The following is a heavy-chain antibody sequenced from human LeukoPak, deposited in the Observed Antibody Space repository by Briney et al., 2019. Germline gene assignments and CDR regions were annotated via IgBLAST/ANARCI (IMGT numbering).Heavy chain of an antibody. V-gene: IGHV1-58*01. CDR1: GFTFTSSA. J-gene: IGHJ4*02. CDR3: AAVRGGSGWYPPDY. D-gene: IGHD6-19*01. CDR2: IVVGSGNT. Sequence: SVKVSCKASGFTFTSSAVQWVRQARGQRLEWIGWIVVGSGNTNYAQKFQERVTITRDMSTSTAYMELSSLRSEDTAVYYCAAVRGGSGWYPPDYWGQGTLVTISS.